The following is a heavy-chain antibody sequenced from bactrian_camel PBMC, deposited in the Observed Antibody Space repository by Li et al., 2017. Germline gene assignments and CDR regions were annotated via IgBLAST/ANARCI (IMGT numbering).Heavy chain of an antibody. J-gene: IGHJ4*01. CDR3: AADVRNAGTCGLGAGRPYEH. V-gene: IGHV3S53*01. Sequence: VESGGGSVQAGGSLRLSCEFSGLYGSRYLRGWFRQAPGKKREGVAAIDADGSTTYADSVKGRFTISQDNAKTTTWLQMNSLKPEDTATYYCAADVRNAGTCGLGAGRPYEHWGQGTQVTVS. CDR1: GLYGSRYL. CDR2: IDADGST. D-gene: IGHD6*01.